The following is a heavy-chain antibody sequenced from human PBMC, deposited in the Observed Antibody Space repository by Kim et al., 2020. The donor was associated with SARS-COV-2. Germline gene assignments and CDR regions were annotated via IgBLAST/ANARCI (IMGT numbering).Heavy chain of an antibody. CDR1: GYTFTSYA. CDR3: ARDLHVLYDSSGYFQYYYYGMDV. Sequence: ASVKVSCKASGYTFTSYAMNWVRQAPGQGLEWMGWINTNTGNPTYAQGFTGRFVFSLDTSVSTAYLQISSLKAEDTAVYYCARDLHVLYDSSGYFQYYYYGMDVWGQGTTVTVSS. V-gene: IGHV7-4-1*02. D-gene: IGHD3-22*01. CDR2: INTNTGNP. J-gene: IGHJ6*02.